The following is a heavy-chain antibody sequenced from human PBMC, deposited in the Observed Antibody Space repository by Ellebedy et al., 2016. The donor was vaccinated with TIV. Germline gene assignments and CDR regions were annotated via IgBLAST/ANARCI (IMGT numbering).Heavy chain of an antibody. V-gene: IGHV4-39*07. CDR1: GGSISSSSYH. Sequence: SETLSLXCTVSGGSISSSSYHWSWIRQTPGKGLEWIGEINHSGTTSYNPSLKSRVTISLDTSKNQLSLELRFVTAADTAVYFCARRPDGMDVWGQGTTVTVSS. CDR3: ARRPDGMDV. D-gene: IGHD6-6*01. J-gene: IGHJ6*02. CDR2: INHSGTT.